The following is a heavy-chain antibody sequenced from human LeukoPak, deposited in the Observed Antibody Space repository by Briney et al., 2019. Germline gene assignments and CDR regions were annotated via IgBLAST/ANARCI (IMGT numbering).Heavy chain of an antibody. CDR3: ARGLVGATSRAFDI. CDR1: GFTFDDYG. CDR2: INWNGGST. D-gene: IGHD1-26*01. J-gene: IGHJ3*02. Sequence: GGSLRLSCAASGFTFDDYGMSWVRQAPGKGLEWVSGINWNGGSTGYADSVKGRFTISRDNAKNSLYLQMNSLRAEDTAVYYCARGLVGATSRAFDIWGQGTMVTVSS. V-gene: IGHV3-20*04.